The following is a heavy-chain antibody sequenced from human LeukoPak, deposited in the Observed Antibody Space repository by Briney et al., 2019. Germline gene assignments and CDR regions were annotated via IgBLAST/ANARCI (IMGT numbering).Heavy chain of an antibody. J-gene: IGHJ4*02. CDR2: INTSGGRT. CDR3: AKQAFGDYLYYFDH. CDR1: GFIFSTYV. V-gene: IGHV3-23*01. D-gene: IGHD4-17*01. Sequence: GGTLRLSCAASGFIFSTYVMTWVRQVPGKGLEWVSIINTSGGRTHYADSVKGRFTISRDNSKNTLYLQMSGLRVEDTAVYYCAKQAFGDYLYYFDHWGQGTLVTVSS.